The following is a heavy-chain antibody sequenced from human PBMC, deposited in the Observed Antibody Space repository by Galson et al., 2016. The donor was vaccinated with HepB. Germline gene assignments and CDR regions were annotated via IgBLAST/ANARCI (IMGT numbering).Heavy chain of an antibody. CDR1: GFAFSSHW. V-gene: IGHV3-74*01. CDR2: INSDGTIS. J-gene: IGHJ6*02. CDR3: TRPLYDFWSAYWV. Sequence: SLRLSCAASGFAFSSHWMHWVRQDLGKGLVWVSRINSDGTISNYAASVKGRFTISRDNAQNSLYLQMNSRRAEDTAVYYCTRPLYDFWSAYWVWGQGTTVTVSS. D-gene: IGHD3-3*01.